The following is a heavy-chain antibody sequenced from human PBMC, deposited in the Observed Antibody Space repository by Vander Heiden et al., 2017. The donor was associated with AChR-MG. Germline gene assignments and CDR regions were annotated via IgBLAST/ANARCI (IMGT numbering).Heavy chain of an antibody. CDR3: AIHVSSTVTKENWFDP. Sequence: QLQLQESGPGLVKPSETLSLTCTVSGGSISSSSYYWGWIRQPPGKGLEWIGSIYYSGSTYYNPSLKSRVTISVDTSKNQFSLKLSSVTAADTAVYYCAIHVSSTVTKENWFDPWGQGTLVTVSS. D-gene: IGHD4-17*01. V-gene: IGHV4-39*01. CDR1: GGSISSSSYY. CDR2: IYYSGST. J-gene: IGHJ5*02.